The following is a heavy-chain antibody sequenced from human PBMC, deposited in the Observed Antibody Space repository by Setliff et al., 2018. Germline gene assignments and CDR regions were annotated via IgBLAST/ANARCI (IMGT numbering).Heavy chain of an antibody. D-gene: IGHD3-16*02. CDR1: GYTFTSYA. CDR3: ARDVITFGGVIVYFDY. V-gene: IGHV1-18*01. J-gene: IGHJ4*02. Sequence: ASVKVSCKASGYTFTSYAMHWVRQAPGQRLEWMGWISAYDGNTNYAQKLQGRVTMTTDTSTSTAYMELRSLRSDDTAVYYCARDVITFGGVIVYFDYWGQGTLVTVSS. CDR2: ISAYDGNT.